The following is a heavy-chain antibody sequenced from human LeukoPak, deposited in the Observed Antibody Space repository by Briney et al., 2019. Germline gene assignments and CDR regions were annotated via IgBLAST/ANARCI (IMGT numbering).Heavy chain of an antibody. D-gene: IGHD6-13*01. V-gene: IGHV3-73*01. CDR1: GCTFSGSS. Sequence: GGSLRLSCAASGCTFSGSSIHWVRQTSGKGLEWVGRIRDRANTYATAYASSLKGMFTIPRDDSKNTAYLQMNSLQLEDTAVYYCTRVDTSSRNGRYYSHYMDVWGKGTTVTVSS. CDR2: IRDRANTYAT. CDR3: TRVDTSSRNGRYYSHYMDV. J-gene: IGHJ6*03.